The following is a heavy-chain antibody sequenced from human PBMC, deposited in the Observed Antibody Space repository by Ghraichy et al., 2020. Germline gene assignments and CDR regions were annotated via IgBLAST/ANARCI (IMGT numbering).Heavy chain of an antibody. CDR1: GFTFSSYW. V-gene: IGHV3-74*01. J-gene: IGHJ6*02. Sequence: GGSLRLSCAASGFTFSSYWMHWVRQAPGKGLVWVSRINSDGSRTSYADSVKGRFTISRDNAKNTLYLQMNSLRAEDTAVYYCARAERYYYYYYGMDVWGQGTTVTVSS. CDR2: INSDGSRT. D-gene: IGHD1-26*01. CDR3: ARAERYYYYYYGMDV.